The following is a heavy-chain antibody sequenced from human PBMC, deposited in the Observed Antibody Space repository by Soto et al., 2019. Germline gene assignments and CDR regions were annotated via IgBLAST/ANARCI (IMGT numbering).Heavy chain of an antibody. J-gene: IGHJ4*02. D-gene: IGHD6-19*01. CDR2: ISGDGGRT. Sequence: PGGSLRLSCAASGFTFSDYYIQWVRQGPGKGLVWVSAISGDGGRTYYADSVRGRFAISRDNAKNTLYLRMNSLRADDTAVYYCVRDFMTMAGIQWGQGTLVTVSS. CDR1: GFTFSDYY. V-gene: IGHV3-74*01. CDR3: VRDFMTMAGIQ.